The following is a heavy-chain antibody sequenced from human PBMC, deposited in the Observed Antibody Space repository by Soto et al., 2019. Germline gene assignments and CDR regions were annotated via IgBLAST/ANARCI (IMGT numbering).Heavy chain of an antibody. J-gene: IGHJ3*02. V-gene: IGHV4-31*11. D-gene: IGHD5-12*01. CDR3: ARARLRAVYAFDI. CDR2: IYYSGST. Sequence: SGTLSLTCAVSGGSVSRGAYYLTWIRQRPGKGLEWIGYIYYSGSTYYSPSLKSRLSISLDTSKTQFSLRLSSVTAADTAMYYCARARLRAVYAFDIWGQGTMVTVSS. CDR1: GGSVSRGAYY.